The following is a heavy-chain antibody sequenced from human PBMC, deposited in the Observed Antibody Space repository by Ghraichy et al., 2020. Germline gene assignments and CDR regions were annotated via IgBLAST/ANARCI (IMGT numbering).Heavy chain of an antibody. CDR3: AKERDTSGYYSFRGDYYGMDV. CDR2: TSYDGSNK. V-gene: IGHV3-30*18. D-gene: IGHD3-22*01. Sequence: AGSLRLSCAASGFTFSRYGMHWVRQAPGKGLEWVAVTSYDGSNKFYGGSVQGRFTISRDNSKNTLYLQMNYLRPGDTAVYYCAKERDTSGYYSFRGDYYGMDVWGQGTTVTVSS. CDR1: GFTFSRYG. J-gene: IGHJ6*02.